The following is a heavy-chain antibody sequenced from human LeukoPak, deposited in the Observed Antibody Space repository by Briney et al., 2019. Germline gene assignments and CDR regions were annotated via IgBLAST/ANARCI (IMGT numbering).Heavy chain of an antibody. J-gene: IGHJ6*02. Sequence: GRSLRLSCAASGSTFSSYGMHWVRQAPGKGLEWVAVIWYDGSNKYYADSVKGRFTISRDNSKNTLYLQMNSLRAEDTAVYYCAREPANREDYYYYGMDVWGQGTTVTVSS. V-gene: IGHV3-33*01. CDR3: AREPANREDYYYYGMDV. CDR2: IWYDGSNK. CDR1: GSTFSSYG.